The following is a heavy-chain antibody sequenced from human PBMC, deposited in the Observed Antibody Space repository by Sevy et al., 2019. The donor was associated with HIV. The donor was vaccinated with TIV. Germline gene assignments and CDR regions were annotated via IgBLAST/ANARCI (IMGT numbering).Heavy chain of an antibody. J-gene: IGHJ4*02. CDR2: IYHTGAA. Sequence: SETLSLTCTVSGGTISSSSYRWGWIRQPPGKGLEWVGSIYHTGAADDNPSLKRRVTMSIETSKNQFSLQVGSVTAADTAVYYCARWYGNNFDYWGQGALVTVSS. CDR1: GGTISSSSYR. V-gene: IGHV4-39*01. D-gene: IGHD3-10*01. CDR3: ARWYGNNFDY.